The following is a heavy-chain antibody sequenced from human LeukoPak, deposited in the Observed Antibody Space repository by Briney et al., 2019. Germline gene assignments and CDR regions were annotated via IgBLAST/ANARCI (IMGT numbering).Heavy chain of an antibody. V-gene: IGHV1-46*01. CDR1: GYTFTSYY. CDR3: ARAPIESFVYYYMDV. J-gene: IGHJ6*03. CDR2: INPSGGST. Sequence: ASVKVSCKASGYTFTSYYMHWVRQAPGQGLEWMGIINPSGGSTSYAQKFQGRVTMTRDMSTSTVYMELSSLRSDDTAVYYCARAPIESFVYYYMDVWGKGTTVTISS. D-gene: IGHD5-24*01.